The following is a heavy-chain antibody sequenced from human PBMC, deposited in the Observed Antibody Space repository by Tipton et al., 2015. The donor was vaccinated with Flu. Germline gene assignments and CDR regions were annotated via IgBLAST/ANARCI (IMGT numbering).Heavy chain of an antibody. CDR2: IYYSGKS. CDR3: AKWSGSWWSFDY. CDR1: GGSISSFY. D-gene: IGHD6-13*01. J-gene: IGHJ4*02. V-gene: IGHV4-59*01. Sequence: GLVKPSETLSLTCTVSGGSISSFYWNWIRQPPGKGLEWIGYIYYSGKSDYNPSLKSRVTMSVDTSKNQVSLNLSSVTAADMAVYYCAKWSGSWWSFDYWGQGALVTVSS.